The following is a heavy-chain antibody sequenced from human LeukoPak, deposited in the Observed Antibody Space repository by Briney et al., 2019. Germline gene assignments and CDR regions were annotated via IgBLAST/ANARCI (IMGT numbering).Heavy chain of an antibody. CDR1: GYSFTSYW. D-gene: IGHD3-3*01. J-gene: IGHJ6*03. CDR2: IYPGDSDT. Sequence: PGESLKISCKGSGYSFTSYWIGWVRQMPGKGLEWMGIIYPGDSDTRYSPSFQGQVTISADKSISTAYLQWSSLKASDTAMYYCARLSPYDFWSGPSYYYMDVWGKGTTVTVSS. CDR3: ARLSPYDFWSGPSYYYMDV. V-gene: IGHV5-51*01.